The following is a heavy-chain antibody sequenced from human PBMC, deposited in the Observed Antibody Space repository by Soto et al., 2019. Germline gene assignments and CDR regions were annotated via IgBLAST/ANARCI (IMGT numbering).Heavy chain of an antibody. CDR2: ISAYNDYT. D-gene: IGHD3-10*01. CDR1: GYTFTSYD. Sequence: QVQLVQSGAEVKKPGASVKVACKSSGYTFTSYDITWVRQAPGQGLEWTGWISAYNDYTNYAQKFQGRVTMTADTSTSTVYMELRSLRSDDTAEYYCARDRRGSSRSGFDYWGQGTLVTVSS. CDR3: ARDRRGSSRSGFDY. J-gene: IGHJ4*02. V-gene: IGHV1-18*04.